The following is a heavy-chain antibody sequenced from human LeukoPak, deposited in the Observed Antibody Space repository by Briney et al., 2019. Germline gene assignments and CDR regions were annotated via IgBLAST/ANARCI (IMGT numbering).Heavy chain of an antibody. V-gene: IGHV1-2*02. CDR3: ARAGYCSGGYCYRNWFDP. CDR1: GYTFTGYY. D-gene: IGHD2-15*01. CDR2: INPNSGGT. Sequence: GASVKVSCKASGYTFTGYYMHWVRQAPGQGLEWMGWINPNSGGTKYAQKFQGRVTMTRDTSISTAYMELSRLRSDDTAVYYCARAGYCSGGYCYRNWFDPWGQGTLVTDSS. J-gene: IGHJ5*02.